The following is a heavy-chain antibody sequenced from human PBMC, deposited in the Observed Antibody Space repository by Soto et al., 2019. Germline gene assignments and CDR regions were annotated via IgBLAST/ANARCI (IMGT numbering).Heavy chain of an antibody. CDR2: IYSGGST. Sequence: SLRHSCSASLVTVSSNYMSWVLHSPGKWLEWVSVIYSGGSTYYADSVEGRFTISRDNSKNTLYLQMNSLRAEDTAVYYCARHGYNYGGGYFDYWGQGTLVTVSS. CDR1: LVTVSSNY. J-gene: IGHJ4*02. D-gene: IGHD5-18*01. CDR3: ARHGYNYGGGYFDY. V-gene: IGHV3-66*04.